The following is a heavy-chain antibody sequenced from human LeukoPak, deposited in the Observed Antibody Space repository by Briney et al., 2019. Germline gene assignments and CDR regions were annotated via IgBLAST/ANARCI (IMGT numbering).Heavy chain of an antibody. CDR2: VYYTGST. J-gene: IGHJ6*02. V-gene: IGHV4-59*08. CDR1: GGSISSYY. CDR3: ARRIPAYYGMDV. Sequence: SETLSLTCTVSGGSISSYYWSRIRQPPGKGLEWIGSVYYTGSTNYNPSLKSRLTILVDTSKNQFSLKLRSVTAADTAVYYCARRIPAYYGMDVWGQGTTVTVSS.